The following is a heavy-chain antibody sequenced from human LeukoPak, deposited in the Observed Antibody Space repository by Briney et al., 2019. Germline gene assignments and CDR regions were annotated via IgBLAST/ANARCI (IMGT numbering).Heavy chain of an antibody. D-gene: IGHD2-2*01. CDR2: IYHSGST. V-gene: IGHV4-30-2*01. CDR3: ARGMPYLVPAA. Sequence: SETLSLTCAVSGGSISSGGYSWSWIRQPPGKGLEWIGYIYHSGSTYYNPSLKSRVTISVDTSKNQFSLKLSSVTAADTAVYYCARGMPYLVPAAWGQGTLVTVSS. CDR1: GGSISSGGYS. J-gene: IGHJ1*01.